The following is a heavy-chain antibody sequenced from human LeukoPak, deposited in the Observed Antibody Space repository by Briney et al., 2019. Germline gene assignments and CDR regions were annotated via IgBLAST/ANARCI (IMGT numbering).Heavy chain of an antibody. CDR2: VYSGGST. D-gene: IGHD1-1*01. CDR3: TKTGNPATGDY. Sequence: GGSLRLSCAASGFTVSNNYMSWVRQAPGKGLEWVSVVYSGGSTYYADSVKGRFTISRDNSKNTLYLQMNSLRAEDTAVYYCTKTGNPATGDYWGQGTQVTVSS. CDR1: GFTVSNNY. V-gene: IGHV3-53*01. J-gene: IGHJ4*02.